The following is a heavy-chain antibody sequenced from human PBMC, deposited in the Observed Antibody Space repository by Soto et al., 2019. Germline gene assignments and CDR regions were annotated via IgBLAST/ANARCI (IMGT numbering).Heavy chain of an antibody. Sequence: PSETLSLTCDVSGGSIDNSHSFWGWVRQRPGKGLEFIGYMYYSGRTNYNPSLKSRVTVSVDTSKMQVSLKLSSVTAADTAVYFCARGTPSPLIVRSSRGPWFDPWGQGTLVTVSS. CDR1: GGSIDNSHSF. D-gene: IGHD2-15*01. CDR2: MYYSGRT. CDR3: ARGTPSPLIVRSSRGPWFDP. J-gene: IGHJ5*02. V-gene: IGHV4-39*07.